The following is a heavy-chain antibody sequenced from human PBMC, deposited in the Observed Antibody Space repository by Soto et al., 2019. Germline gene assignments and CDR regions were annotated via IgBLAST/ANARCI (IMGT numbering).Heavy chain of an antibody. Sequence: GASVKVSCKASGYTFTSYYMHWVRQAPGQGLEWMGIINPSGGSTSYAQKFQGRVTMTRDTSTSTVYMELSSLRSEDTAVYYCARDQPHSTYYYDSSGYHPGDYWGQGTLVTVSS. CDR2: INPSGGST. J-gene: IGHJ4*02. V-gene: IGHV1-46*01. CDR3: ARDQPHSTYYYDSSGYHPGDY. D-gene: IGHD3-22*01. CDR1: GYTFTSYY.